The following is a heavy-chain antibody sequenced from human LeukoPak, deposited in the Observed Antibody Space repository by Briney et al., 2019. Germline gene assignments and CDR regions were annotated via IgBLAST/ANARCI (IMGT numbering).Heavy chain of an antibody. CDR1: GFNFNTYS. Sequence: GGSLRLSCAVSGFNFNTYSMNWVRQAPGKGPEWVSSTSSTSNYIYYAESVKGRFAVSRDNAKNSLYLQMNSLRADDTAVYYCARAGDILLVSYFHYYGMDVWGQGTTVIVSS. J-gene: IGHJ6*02. D-gene: IGHD7-27*01. V-gene: IGHV3-21*01. CDR2: TSSTSNYI. CDR3: ARAGDILLVSYFHYYGMDV.